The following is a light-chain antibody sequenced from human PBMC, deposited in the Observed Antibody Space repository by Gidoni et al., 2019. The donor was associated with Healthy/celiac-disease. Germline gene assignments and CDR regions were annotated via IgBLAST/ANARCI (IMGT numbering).Light chain of an antibody. J-gene: IGKJ4*01. V-gene: IGKV3-20*01. Sequence: VFTQSPGTLSLSPGVRATLSCRASQSVSSSDLAWYQQKPGQAPRLLIYGASSRATGIPDRFSGSGSGTDFTLTISRLEPEDFAVYYCQQYGSSPLTFGGGTKVEIK. CDR3: QQYGSSPLT. CDR2: GAS. CDR1: QSVSSSD.